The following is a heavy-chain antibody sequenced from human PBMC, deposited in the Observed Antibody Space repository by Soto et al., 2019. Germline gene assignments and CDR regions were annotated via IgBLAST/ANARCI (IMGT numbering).Heavy chain of an antibody. CDR2: MNPNSGNT. CDR3: AVETGTDGGVAGY. CDR1: GYTFTSYD. J-gene: IGHJ4*02. Sequence: QVQLVQSGAXVKKPGASVKVSCKASGYTFTSYDINWVRQATGQGLEWMGWMNPNSGNTGYAQKFQGRVTMTRNTXRRTAYMELSSLRSEDTAVYYCAVETGTDGGVAGYWGQGTLVTVSS. V-gene: IGHV1-8*01. D-gene: IGHD1-1*01.